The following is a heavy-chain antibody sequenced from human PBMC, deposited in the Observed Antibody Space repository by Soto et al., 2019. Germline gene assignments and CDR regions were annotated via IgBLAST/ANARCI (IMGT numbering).Heavy chain of an antibody. V-gene: IGHV3-21*01. D-gene: IGHD6-19*01. CDR3: ARDRGAFQWLAPVDY. CDR2: ISSSSSYI. J-gene: IGHJ4*02. CDR1: GFTLSSYS. Sequence: PGGSLRLSCAASGFTLSSYSMNWVRQAPGKGLEWVSSISSSSSYIYYADSVKGRFTISRDNAKNSLYLQMNSLRAEDTAVYYCARDRGAFQWLAPVDYWGQGTLVTVSS.